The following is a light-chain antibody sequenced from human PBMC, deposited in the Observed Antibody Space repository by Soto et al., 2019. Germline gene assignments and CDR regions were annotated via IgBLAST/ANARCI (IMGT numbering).Light chain of an antibody. J-gene: IGKJ1*01. V-gene: IGKV3-11*01. CDR1: QSVSSIY. CDR3: QQRSNWPPWT. CDR2: DAS. Sequence: EIVLTKSPGTLSLSPGERATLSCRASQSVSSIYLAWYQQKPGQAPRLLIYDASNRATGIPARFSGSGSGTDFTLTISSLEPEDFAVYYCQQRSNWPPWTFGQGTKVDIK.